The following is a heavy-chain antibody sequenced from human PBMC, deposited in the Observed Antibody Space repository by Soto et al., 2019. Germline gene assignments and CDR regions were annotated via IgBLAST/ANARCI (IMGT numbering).Heavy chain of an antibody. V-gene: IGHV1-69*12. CDR3: ARVGSRELRLLDARDI. Sequence: QVQLVQPGAEVVKPGSSVRVSCKASGGTFTSYAINWVRQAPGQGLEWMGGIIPMCGSTKYAQKFEGRLTLTADESTGTAYMELRSLTSDDTAVYFCARVGSRELRLLDARDIWGQGTIVTVSS. CDR2: IIPMCGST. CDR1: GGTFTSYA. D-gene: IGHD1-26*01. J-gene: IGHJ3*02.